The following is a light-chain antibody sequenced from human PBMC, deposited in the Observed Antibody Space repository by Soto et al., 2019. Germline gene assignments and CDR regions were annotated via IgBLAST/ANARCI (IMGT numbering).Light chain of an antibody. J-gene: IGLJ2*01. CDR3: CSYTDTYVA. CDR2: EVI. V-gene: IGLV2-23*02. CDR1: SSDVGSFNL. Sequence: QSALTQPASVSGSPGQSITISCTGTSSDVGSFNLVSWYQQHPGKAPKLMIYEVIKRPAGVSNRFSGSKSGNTASLTISGLQVEDEADYFCCSYTDTYVAFGGGTKVTVL.